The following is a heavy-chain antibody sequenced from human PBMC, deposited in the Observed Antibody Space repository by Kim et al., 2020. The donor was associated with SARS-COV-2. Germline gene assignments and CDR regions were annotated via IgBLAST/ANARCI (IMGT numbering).Heavy chain of an antibody. V-gene: IGHV3-23*01. CDR1: GFTFSSYA. CDR3: ASKSQYGSGSYYNAPRFSPPGY. J-gene: IGHJ4*02. CDR2: ISGSGGST. Sequence: GGSLRLSCAASGFTFSSYAMSWVRQAPGKGLEWVSAISGSGGSTYYADSVKGRFTISRDNSKNTLYLQMNSLRAEDTAVYYCASKSQYGSGSYYNAPRFSPPGYWGQGTLVTVSS. D-gene: IGHD3-10*01.